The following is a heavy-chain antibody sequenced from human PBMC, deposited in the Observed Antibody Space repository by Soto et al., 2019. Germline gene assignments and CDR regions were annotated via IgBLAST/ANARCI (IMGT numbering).Heavy chain of an antibody. D-gene: IGHD2-2*01. CDR3: ARDRTRYPFDP. J-gene: IGHJ5*02. CDR2: IYYSGST. Sequence: SETLSLTXTVSGGSVSSGSYYWSWIRQPPGKGLEWIGYIYYSGSTNYNPSLKSRVTISVDTSKNQFSLKLSSVTAADTAVYYCARDRTRYPFDPWGQGTLVTVSS. V-gene: IGHV4-61*01. CDR1: GGSVSSGSYY.